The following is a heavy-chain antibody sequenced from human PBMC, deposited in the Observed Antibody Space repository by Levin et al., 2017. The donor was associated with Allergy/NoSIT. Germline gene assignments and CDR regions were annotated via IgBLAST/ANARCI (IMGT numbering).Heavy chain of an antibody. D-gene: IGHD3-22*01. V-gene: IGHV4-34*01. CDR1: GGSFGGYY. CDR3: ARGEASRTRDSSNRFDP. Sequence: SETLSLTCAVYGGSFGGYYWSWIRQPPGKGLEWIGEINHSGSTNYNPSLKSRVTISVDTSKNQFSLKLSSVTAADTAVYYCARGEASRTRDSSNRFDPWGQGTLVTVSS. CDR2: INHSGST. J-gene: IGHJ5*02.